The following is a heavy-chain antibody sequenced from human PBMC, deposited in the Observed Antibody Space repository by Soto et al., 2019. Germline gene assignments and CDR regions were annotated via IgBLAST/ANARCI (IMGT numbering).Heavy chain of an antibody. CDR1: GFTFSSYA. CDR2: ISYDGSNK. J-gene: IGHJ4*01. CDR3: ARARALDYYDSSGYSY. Sequence: GGSLRLSCAASGFTFSSYAMHWVRQAPGKGLEWVAVISYDGSNKYYADSVKGRFTISRDNSKNTLYLQMNSLRAEDTAVYYCARARALDYYDSSGYSYWGHGTLVTVSS. D-gene: IGHD3-22*01. V-gene: IGHV3-30-3*01.